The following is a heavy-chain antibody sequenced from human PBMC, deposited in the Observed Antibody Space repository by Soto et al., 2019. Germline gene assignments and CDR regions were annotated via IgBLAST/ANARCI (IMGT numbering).Heavy chain of an antibody. V-gene: IGHV4-59*01. D-gene: IGHD6-19*01. Sequence: QVQLQESGPGLVKPSETLSLTCTVSNGSISNYYWSWIRQPPGKGLEWIGYISYSGSTKYNPSLTARVTVSVDTSKNPFSLKLSSVTAAAPAVYYCARATSNGYRNAYFDLWGRGTLVTVSS. CDR1: NGSISNYY. CDR3: ARATSNGYRNAYFDL. CDR2: ISYSGST. J-gene: IGHJ2*01.